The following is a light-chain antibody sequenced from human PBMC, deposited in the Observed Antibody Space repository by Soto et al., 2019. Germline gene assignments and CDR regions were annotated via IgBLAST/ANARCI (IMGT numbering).Light chain of an antibody. J-gene: IGKJ1*01. Sequence: EILMTQSPLSLPFTRGEPSSISCRSSQSLLHTNGFNYLDWYLQKPGQSPQLLIYLGSYRASGVPDRFSGSGSGTDFTLKISTVEVEDVGVYYCMQSLQTPPTFGQGTKVDIK. CDR1: QSLLHTNGFNY. CDR3: MQSLQTPPT. CDR2: LGS. V-gene: IGKV2-28*01.